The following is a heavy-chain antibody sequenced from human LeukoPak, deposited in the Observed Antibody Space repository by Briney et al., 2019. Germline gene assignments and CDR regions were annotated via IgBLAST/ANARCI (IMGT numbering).Heavy chain of an antibody. CDR3: AKDLDSSGSFDY. CDR2: IWYDGSNK. D-gene: IGHD3-22*01. CDR1: GFTFSSYG. J-gene: IGHJ4*02. Sequence: HSGGSLRLSCVASGFTFSSYGMHWVRQAPGKGLEWVAVIWYDGSNKYYADSGKGRFTISRDNSKNTLYLQMNSLRAEDTAVYYCAKDLDSSGSFDYWGQGTLVTVSS. V-gene: IGHV3-33*06.